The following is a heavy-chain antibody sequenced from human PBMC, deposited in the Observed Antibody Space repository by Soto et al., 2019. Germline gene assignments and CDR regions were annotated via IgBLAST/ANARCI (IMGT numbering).Heavy chain of an antibody. D-gene: IGHD4-17*01. CDR2: ISGSGGST. V-gene: IGHV3-23*01. CDR3: AKDSDYGDYVRIDY. CDR1: GFTFSSYA. J-gene: IGHJ4*02. Sequence: EVQLLESGGGLVQPGGSLRLSCAASGFTFSSYAMSWVRQAPGKGLECVSAISGSGGSTYYADSVKGRFTISRDNSKNTRYLQMNSLRAEDTAVYYCAKDSDYGDYVRIDYWGQGTLVTVSS.